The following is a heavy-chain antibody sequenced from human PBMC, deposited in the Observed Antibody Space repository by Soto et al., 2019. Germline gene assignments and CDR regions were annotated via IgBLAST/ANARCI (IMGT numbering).Heavy chain of an antibody. V-gene: IGHV3-23*01. CDR1: AFTFSNYA. Sequence: PGGSLRLSCAASAFTFSNYAMTWVRQAPGKGLEWVSAISGAGDSTYSADSVKGRFTISRDNFKNTLYLQMNSLRAEDSAVYYCAKVVSGPSGTYPSYYYGMDVWGQGTTVTVSS. D-gene: IGHD1-26*01. CDR2: ISGAGDST. J-gene: IGHJ6*02. CDR3: AKVVSGPSGTYPSYYYGMDV.